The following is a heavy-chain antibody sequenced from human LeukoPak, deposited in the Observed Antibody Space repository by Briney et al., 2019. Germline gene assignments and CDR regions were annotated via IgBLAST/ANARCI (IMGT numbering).Heavy chain of an antibody. CDR2: ISVYTGNA. D-gene: IGHD3-16*02. CDR3: ARDQYDSVWGSHRPYFDY. J-gene: IGHJ4*02. V-gene: IGHV1-18*01. Sequence: ASVKVSCKASGYTFSSYGISWVRQAPGQGLEWMGWISVYTGNANYAQKFQGRLIVTTDTSTSTAHMELRSLTSDDTAVYYCARDQYDSVWGSHRPYFDYWGQGTLVTVSS. CDR1: GYTFSSYG.